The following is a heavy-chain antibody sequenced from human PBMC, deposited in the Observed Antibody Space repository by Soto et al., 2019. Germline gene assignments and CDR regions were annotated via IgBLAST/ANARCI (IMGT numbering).Heavy chain of an antibody. CDR3: AKNQGVELVPLATVDWFDP. D-gene: IGHD1-26*01. CDR2: ISGSGFKK. Sequence: GGSLRLSCAASGFIFENFGMSWVRQAPGKGLEWISSISGSGFKKYYADSVKGRFTISRDNSKSTVYLELNNLSAEDTAVYHCAKNQGVELVPLATVDWFDPWGQGSVVHRLL. V-gene: IGHV3-23*01. J-gene: IGHJ5*02. CDR1: GFIFENFG.